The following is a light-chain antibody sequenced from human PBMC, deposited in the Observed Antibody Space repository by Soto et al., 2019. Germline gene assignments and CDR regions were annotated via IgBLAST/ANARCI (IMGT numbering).Light chain of an antibody. J-gene: IGKJ1*01. CDR3: QHMRM. Sequence: DIQMTQSPSTLSASIGDRVTITCRASQNINNWIAWYQQKPGKAPKFLIYDASTLESGVPSRFSGSGFGTEFSLTISSLQPDDFGSYYCQHMRMFGQGTKVEMK. CDR1: QNINNW. V-gene: IGKV1-5*01. CDR2: DAS.